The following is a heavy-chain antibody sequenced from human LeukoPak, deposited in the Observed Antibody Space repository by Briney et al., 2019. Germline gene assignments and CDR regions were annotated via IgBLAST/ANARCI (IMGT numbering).Heavy chain of an antibody. J-gene: IGHJ4*02. D-gene: IGHD6-19*01. CDR1: GFTFSSYW. CDR3: ARDLEYSSGWYKFPPYYFDY. CDR2: INSDGGST. Sequence: GGSLRLSCAASGFTFSSYWMHWVRQAPGKGLVWVSRINSDGGSTSYADSVKGRFTISRDNAKNTLYLQMNSLRAEDTAVYYCARDLEYSSGWYKFPPYYFDYWGQGTLVTVSS. V-gene: IGHV3-74*01.